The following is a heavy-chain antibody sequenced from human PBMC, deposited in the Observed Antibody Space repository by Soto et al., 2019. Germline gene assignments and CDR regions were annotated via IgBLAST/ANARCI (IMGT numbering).Heavy chain of an antibody. D-gene: IGHD3-3*01. J-gene: IGHJ3*02. CDR1: GGSISSSSYY. Sequence: QLQLQESGPGLVKPSETLSLTCTVSGGSISSSSYYWGWIRQPPGKGLEWIGSIYYSGSTYYNPSLKSRVTISVDTSKNQFSLKLSYVTAADTAVYYCARPWDFWSGYADAFDIWGQGTMVTVSS. V-gene: IGHV4-39*01. CDR3: ARPWDFWSGYADAFDI. CDR2: IYYSGST.